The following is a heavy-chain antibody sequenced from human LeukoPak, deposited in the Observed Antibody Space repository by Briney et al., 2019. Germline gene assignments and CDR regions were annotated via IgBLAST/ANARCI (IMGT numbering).Heavy chain of an antibody. CDR3: ARDFGGYGPPRPIDY. D-gene: IGHD5-18*01. V-gene: IGHV1-18*04. CDR1: GYTFTGYY. Sequence: GASVKVSCKASGYTFTGYYMHWVRQAPGQGLEWMGWISAYNGNTNYAQKLQGRVTMTTDTSTSTAYMELRSLRSDDTAVYYCARDFGGYGPPRPIDYWGQGTLVTVSS. CDR2: ISAYNGNT. J-gene: IGHJ4*02.